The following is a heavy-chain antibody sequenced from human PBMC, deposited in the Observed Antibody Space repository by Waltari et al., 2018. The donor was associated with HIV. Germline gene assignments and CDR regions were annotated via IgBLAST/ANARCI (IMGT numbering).Heavy chain of an antibody. J-gene: IGHJ3*02. CDR3: AHRPYFDWLPMGAFDI. Sequence: QITLKEPGPALVKPTQTLALTYTFSGLSLSTRGEGVSWIRQPPGKALEWLALIYWNDDKRYSPSLKSRLTITKDTSKNQVVLTMTNMDPVDTATYYCAHRPYFDWLPMGAFDIWGQGTMVTVSS. V-gene: IGHV2-5*01. CDR2: IYWNDDK. CDR1: GLSLSTRGEG. D-gene: IGHD3-9*01.